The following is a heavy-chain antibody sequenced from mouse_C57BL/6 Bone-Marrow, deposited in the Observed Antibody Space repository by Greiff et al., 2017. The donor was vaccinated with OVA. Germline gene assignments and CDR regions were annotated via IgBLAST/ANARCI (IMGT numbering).Heavy chain of an antibody. Sequence: QVQLQQSGAELVKPGASVKMSCKASGYTFTSYWITWVKQRPGQGLEWIGDIYPGSGSTNYNEKFKSKATLTVDTSSSTAYMQLSSLTSEDSAVYYCARADLGAIYFSFAYWGQGTLVTVSA. D-gene: IGHD1-1*01. V-gene: IGHV1-55*01. CDR2: IYPGSGST. CDR3: ARADLGAIYFSFAY. CDR1: GYTFTSYW. J-gene: IGHJ3*01.